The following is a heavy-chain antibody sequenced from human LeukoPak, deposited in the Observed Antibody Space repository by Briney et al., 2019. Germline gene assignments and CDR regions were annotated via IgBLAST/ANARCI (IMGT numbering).Heavy chain of an antibody. CDR1: GFTFSSYG. Sequence: QPGGSLRLSCAASGFTFSSYGMHWVRQAPGKGQEWVAFIRYDGSNKYYADSVKGRFTISRDNSKNTLYLQMNSLRAEDTAVYYCAKGYSSGWKGNLFDYWGQGTLVTVSS. D-gene: IGHD6-19*01. CDR3: AKGYSSGWKGNLFDY. J-gene: IGHJ4*02. V-gene: IGHV3-30*02. CDR2: IRYDGSNK.